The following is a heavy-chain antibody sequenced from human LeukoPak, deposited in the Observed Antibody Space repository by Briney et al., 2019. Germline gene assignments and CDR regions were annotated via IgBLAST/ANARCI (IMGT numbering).Heavy chain of an antibody. D-gene: IGHD2-15*01. CDR2: IRYDGSNK. CDR3: GRRSSVAATGPG. V-gene: IGHV3-30*02. Sequence: PGGSLRLSCAASGFTFSSYGMHWVRQAPGKGLEWVAFIRYDGSNKYYADSVKGRFTISRDNSKNTLYLQMNSLRAEDTAVYYCGRRSSVAATGPGWGQGTLVTVSS. J-gene: IGHJ4*01. CDR1: GFTFSSYG.